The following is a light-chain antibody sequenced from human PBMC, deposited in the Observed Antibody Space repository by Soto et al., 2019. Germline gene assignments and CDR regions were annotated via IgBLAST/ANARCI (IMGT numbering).Light chain of an antibody. Sequence: DIQMTQSPSSLSASVGDRVTITCRASQGISNYLAWYQQKPGEVPKLLIYAASTLQSGVPSRFSGSGSGTDFILTISSLQLEDVATYYCQRYNSAPWTFGQGTKVEIK. CDR2: AAS. CDR1: QGISNY. J-gene: IGKJ1*01. CDR3: QRYNSAPWT. V-gene: IGKV1-27*01.